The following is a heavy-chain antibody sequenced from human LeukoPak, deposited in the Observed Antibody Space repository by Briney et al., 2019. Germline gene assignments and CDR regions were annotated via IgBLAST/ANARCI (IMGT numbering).Heavy chain of an antibody. D-gene: IGHD5-18*01. CDR2: INHSGST. CDR3: ARGRIGYSYGYEDY. Sequence: SETLSLTCAVYGGSFSGYYWGWIRQPPGKGLEWIGEINHSGSTNYNPSLKSRVTISVDTSKNQFSLKLSSVTAADTAVYYCARGRIGYSYGYEDYWGQGTLVTVSS. V-gene: IGHV4-34*01. J-gene: IGHJ4*02. CDR1: GGSFSGYY.